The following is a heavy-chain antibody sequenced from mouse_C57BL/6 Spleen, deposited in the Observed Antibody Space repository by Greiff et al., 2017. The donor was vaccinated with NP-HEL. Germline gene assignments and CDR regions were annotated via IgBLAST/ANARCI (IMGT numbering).Heavy chain of an antibody. J-gene: IGHJ3*01. D-gene: IGHD2-3*01. CDR2: IYPRNGNT. Sequence: VQLQQSGAELARPGASVKLSCKASGYTFTSYGISWVKQRTGQGLEWIGEIYPRNGNTYNNEKFKGKATLTADKSSSTAYMELRSLTSEDSAVYFCAREGDDGSSWFAYWGQGTLVTVSA. CDR1: GYTFTSYG. CDR3: AREGDDGSSWFAY. V-gene: IGHV1-81*01.